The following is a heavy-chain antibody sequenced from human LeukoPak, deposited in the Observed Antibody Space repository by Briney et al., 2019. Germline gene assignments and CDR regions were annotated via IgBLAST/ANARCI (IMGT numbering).Heavy chain of an antibody. CDR3: ARDCSGGSCSEYDAFDI. D-gene: IGHD2-15*01. CDR1: GFTFSSYS. CDR2: ISSSSSYI. V-gene: IGHV3-21*01. J-gene: IGHJ3*02. Sequence: GGSLRLSCAASGFTFSSYSMNWVRQAPGKGLEWVSSISSSSSYIYYAESVKGRFTISRDNAKNSLYLQMNSLRAEDTAVYYCARDCSGGSCSEYDAFDIWGQGTMVTVSS.